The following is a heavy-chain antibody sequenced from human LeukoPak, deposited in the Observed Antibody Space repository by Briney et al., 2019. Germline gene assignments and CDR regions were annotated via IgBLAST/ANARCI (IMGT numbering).Heavy chain of an antibody. CDR2: IYTSGTT. D-gene: IGHD3-3*01. V-gene: IGHV4-4*07. CDR3: ARAGDFWSGYPSRNYMDV. J-gene: IGHJ6*03. CDR1: GGSINSYY. Sequence: SETLSLICTVSGGSINSYYWSWIRQPAGKGLEWIGRIYTSGTTNYNPSLKSRVTMSVDTSKKQFSLKLSSVTAADTAVYYCARAGDFWSGYPSRNYMDVWGKGTTVTVSS.